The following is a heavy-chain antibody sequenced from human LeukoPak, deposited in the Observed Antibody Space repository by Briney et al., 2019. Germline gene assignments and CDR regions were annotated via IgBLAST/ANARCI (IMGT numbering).Heavy chain of an antibody. CDR1: GYTFTSYY. Sequence: ASVTVSCKASGYTFTSYYMHWVRQAPGQGLEWMGIFNPSGGSTSYAQKFQGRVTMTRDTSTSTVYMELSSLRSEDTAVYCCARDSSGYYSLDYWGQGTLVTVSS. V-gene: IGHV1-46*01. D-gene: IGHD3-22*01. CDR2: FNPSGGST. CDR3: ARDSSGYYSLDY. J-gene: IGHJ4*02.